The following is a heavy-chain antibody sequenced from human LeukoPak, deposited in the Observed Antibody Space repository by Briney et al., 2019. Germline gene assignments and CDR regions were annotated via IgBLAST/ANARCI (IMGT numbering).Heavy chain of an antibody. V-gene: IGHV4-59*10. Sequence: SETLSLTCAVYGGSFSGYYWSWIRQTPGKGLEWIGRIYTSGSTNYNPSLKSRVTMSVDTSKNQFSLKLSSVTAADTAVYYCASSSSGWYAGYWGQGTLVTVSS. CDR2: IYTSGST. CDR3: ASSSSGWYAGY. CDR1: GGSFSGYY. J-gene: IGHJ4*02. D-gene: IGHD6-19*01.